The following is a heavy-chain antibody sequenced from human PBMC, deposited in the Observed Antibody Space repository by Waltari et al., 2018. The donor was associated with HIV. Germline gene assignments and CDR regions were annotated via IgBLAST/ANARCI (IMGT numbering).Heavy chain of an antibody. CDR1: EYVFTRYY. CDR3: ARDLAIVSRHYFYFNHLDV. CDR2: CNRDTGGT. Sequence: QEQLVQSGAEVKKPGAAVRVSCKASEYVFTRYYLHWVRQAPGQGLEWMGGCNRDTGGTDAAQKVQGRGTMTRNTAISTAYLELGGLTADDTAVYYCARDLAIVSRHYFYFNHLDVWGQGTPVTVSS. D-gene: IGHD1-26*01. V-gene: IGHV1-2*02. J-gene: IGHJ6*02.